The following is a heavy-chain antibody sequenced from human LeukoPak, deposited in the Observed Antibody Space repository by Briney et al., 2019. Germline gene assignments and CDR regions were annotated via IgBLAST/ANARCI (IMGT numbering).Heavy chain of an antibody. CDR2: IIPIFGTA. Sequence: ASMKVSCKASGGTFSSYAISWVRQAPGQGLEWMGGIIPIFGTASYAQKFQGRVTITADESTSTAYMELSSLRSEDTAVYYCARVASSGPYFDYWGQGTLVTVSS. V-gene: IGHV1-69*13. J-gene: IGHJ4*02. CDR3: ARVASSGPYFDY. D-gene: IGHD3-22*01. CDR1: GGTFSSYA.